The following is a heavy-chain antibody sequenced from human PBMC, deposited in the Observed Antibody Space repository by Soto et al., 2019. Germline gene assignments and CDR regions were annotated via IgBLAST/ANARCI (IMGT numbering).Heavy chain of an antibody. V-gene: IGHV3-23*01. CDR3: AKVSSCSGGSCYIHLDY. J-gene: IGHJ4*02. Sequence: PGGSLRLSCAASGFTFSNYAMSWVRQAPGKGLEWVSAISGSGGSTYYADSVKGRFSISRDNSKNTLYLQMNSLRAEDTAVYYCAKVSSCSGGSCYIHLDYWGQGTLVTVSS. CDR1: GFTFSNYA. D-gene: IGHD2-15*01. CDR2: ISGSGGST.